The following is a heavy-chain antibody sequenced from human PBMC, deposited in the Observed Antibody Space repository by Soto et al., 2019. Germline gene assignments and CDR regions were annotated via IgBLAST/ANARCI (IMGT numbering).Heavy chain of an antibody. Sequence: EVQLLESGGGLVQPGGSLRLSCAASGFTFSSYAMSWIRQAAGKGLEWVSTISGSGANTYYADSVKGRFTISRDNSKNTLYLQMNSLRAEDTAAYYCAKRSLYSSGDVDYWGQGTLVTVSS. D-gene: IGHD6-19*01. CDR1: GFTFSSYA. CDR2: ISGSGANT. V-gene: IGHV3-23*01. CDR3: AKRSLYSSGDVDY. J-gene: IGHJ4*02.